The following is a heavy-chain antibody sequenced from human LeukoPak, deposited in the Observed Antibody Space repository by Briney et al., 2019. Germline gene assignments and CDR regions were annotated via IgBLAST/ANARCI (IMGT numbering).Heavy chain of an antibody. Sequence: PGGSLRLSCAASGFTFSSYDMNWVRQAPGEGLEWVSGISGGGGGTYYADSVKGRFTVSRDNSRNTLYLQMNSLRAEDTAVYYCAKEVIIRAGGMDVWGQGTTATVSS. V-gene: IGHV3-23*01. J-gene: IGHJ6*02. CDR2: ISGGGGGT. D-gene: IGHD3-22*01. CDR1: GFTFSSYD. CDR3: AKEVIIRAGGMDV.